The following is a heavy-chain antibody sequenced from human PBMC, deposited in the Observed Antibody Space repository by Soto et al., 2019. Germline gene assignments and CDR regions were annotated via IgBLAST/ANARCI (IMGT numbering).Heavy chain of an antibody. D-gene: IGHD2-15*01. J-gene: IGHJ6*02. CDR1: GGTFSSYA. Sequence: QVQLVQSGAEVKKPGSSVKVSCKASGGTFSSYAISWVRQAPGQGLEWMGGIIPIFGTANYAQKFQGRVTITADESTSIAYMELSRLRSEDTAVYYCAREKDIVVVVAATRDYYGMDVWGQGTTVTVSS. CDR3: AREKDIVVVVAATRDYYGMDV. CDR2: IIPIFGTA. V-gene: IGHV1-69*01.